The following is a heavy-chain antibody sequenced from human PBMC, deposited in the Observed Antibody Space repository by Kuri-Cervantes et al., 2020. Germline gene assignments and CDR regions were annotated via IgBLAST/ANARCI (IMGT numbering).Heavy chain of an antibody. CDR2: ISWNSGSI. D-gene: IGHD1-26*01. Sequence: SLKISCAASGFTFSSYAMHWVRQAPGKGLEWVSGISWNSGSIGYADSVKGRFTISRDNAKNSLYLQMNSLRAEDTAVYYCARVGVRGSYNQIGYYFDYWGQGTLVTVSS. CDR1: GFTFSSYA. J-gene: IGHJ4*02. CDR3: ARVGVRGSYNQIGYYFDY. V-gene: IGHV3-9*01.